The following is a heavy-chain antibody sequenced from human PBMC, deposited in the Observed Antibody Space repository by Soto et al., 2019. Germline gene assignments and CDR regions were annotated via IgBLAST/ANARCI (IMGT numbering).Heavy chain of an antibody. J-gene: IGHJ4*02. CDR2: IYYSGST. D-gene: IGHD3-22*01. CDR3: ARGPSMITMIVASEFDY. CDR1: GGSISSGVYY. Sequence: SETLSLTCTVSGGSISSGVYYWSWIRHHPGKGLEWIGYIYYSGSTYYNPSLKSRVTISVDTSKNQFSLKLSSVTAADTAVYYCARGPSMITMIVASEFDYWGQGTLVTVSS. V-gene: IGHV4-31*03.